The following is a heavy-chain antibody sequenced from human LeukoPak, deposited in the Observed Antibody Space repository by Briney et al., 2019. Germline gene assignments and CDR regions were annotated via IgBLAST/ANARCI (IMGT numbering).Heavy chain of an antibody. Sequence: PSQTLSLTCTVSGGSISSGGYYWSWIRQHPGKGLEWIGYIYYSRSTYYNPSLKSRVTISVDTSKNQFSLKLSSVTAADTAVYYCAGSGRFWSGSVFDYWGQGTLVTVSS. D-gene: IGHD3-3*01. V-gene: IGHV4-31*03. CDR2: IYYSRST. J-gene: IGHJ4*02. CDR1: GGSISSGGYY. CDR3: AGSGRFWSGSVFDY.